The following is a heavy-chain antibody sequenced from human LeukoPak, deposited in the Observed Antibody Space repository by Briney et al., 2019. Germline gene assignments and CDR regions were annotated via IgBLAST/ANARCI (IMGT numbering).Heavy chain of an antibody. CDR3: ARDDYGDYVRAFDI. V-gene: IGHV4-59*01. CDR2: IYYSGST. Sequence: SETLSLTCTVSGGSISSYYWSWIRQPPGKGPEWIGYIYYSGSTNYNPSLKSRVTISVDTSKNQFSLKLSSVTAADTAVYYCARDDYGDYVRAFDIWGQGTMVTVSS. CDR1: GGSISSYY. J-gene: IGHJ3*02. D-gene: IGHD4-17*01.